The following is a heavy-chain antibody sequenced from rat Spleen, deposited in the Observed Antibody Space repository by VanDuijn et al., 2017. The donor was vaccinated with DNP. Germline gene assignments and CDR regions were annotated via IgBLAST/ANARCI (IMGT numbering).Heavy chain of an antibody. CDR3: ARHPLYGGYMYFDS. V-gene: IGHV5-31*01. D-gene: IGHD1-11*01. CDR1: GFTVNHNW. Sequence: EVQLVESGGDLVQPGRSLKLSCVVSGFTVNHNWMTWIRQVVGKGLEWAASISSSGGRTYYPDSVKGRFTISRDNGKNSLYLHMDSLKAEDTATYYCARHPLYGGYMYFDSWGQGVMVTVSS. J-gene: IGHJ2*01. CDR2: ISSSGGRT.